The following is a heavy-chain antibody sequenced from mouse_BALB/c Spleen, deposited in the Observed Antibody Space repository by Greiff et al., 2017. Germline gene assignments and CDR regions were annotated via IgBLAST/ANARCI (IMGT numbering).Heavy chain of an antibody. CDR3: AIEAFYYRYLDY. V-gene: IGHV1S81*02. D-gene: IGHD2-14*01. CDR1: GYTFTSYW. CDR2: INPSNGRT. J-gene: IGHJ2*01. Sequence: QVQLQQPGAELVKPGASVKLSCKASGYTFTSYWMHWVKQRPGQGLEWIGEINPSNGRTNYNEKFKSKATLTVDKSSSTAYMQLSSLTSEDSAVYYCAIEAFYYRYLDYWGQGTTLTVSS.